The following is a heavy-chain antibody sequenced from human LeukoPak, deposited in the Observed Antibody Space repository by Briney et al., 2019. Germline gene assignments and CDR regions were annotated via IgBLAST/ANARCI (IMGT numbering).Heavy chain of an antibody. D-gene: IGHD6-19*01. CDR1: GYTFTTYA. J-gene: IGHJ4*02. V-gene: IGHV1-3*04. Sequence: ASVKVSCKASGYTFTTYAMHWVRQAPGQRLEWMGWINTGNGNTKYSQKFQGRVTITRDTSASTAYMELSSLRSEDTAVYYCARGGAVAFYYFDYWGQGTLVTVSS. CDR3: ARGGAVAFYYFDY. CDR2: INTGNGNT.